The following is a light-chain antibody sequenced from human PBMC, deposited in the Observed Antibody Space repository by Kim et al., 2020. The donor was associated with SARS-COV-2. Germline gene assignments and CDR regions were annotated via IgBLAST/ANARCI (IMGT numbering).Light chain of an antibody. V-gene: IGKV3-20*01. J-gene: IGKJ2*01. CDR2: GAS. Sequence: PGERATLSCRASQSVSSSYLAWYQQKPGQAPRLLIYGASSRATGIPDRFSGSGSGTDFTLTISRLEPEDFAVYYCQQYGSSPPLTFGQGTKLEI. CDR3: QQYGSSPPLT. CDR1: QSVSSSY.